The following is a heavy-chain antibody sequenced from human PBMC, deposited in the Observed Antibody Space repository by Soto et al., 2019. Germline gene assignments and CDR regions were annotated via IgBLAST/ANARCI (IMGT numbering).Heavy chain of an antibody. D-gene: IGHD3-10*01. V-gene: IGHV3-53*01. CDR2: IYSGGST. Sequence: PGGSLRLSCAASGFTFSSYSMNWVRQAPGKGLEWVSVIYSGGSTYYAVSVKGRFTISRDNSKNTVYLQMNNLRAEDTAVYYCSRLCSYDSGSYSLRNNWFDLWGEGNLVNVAS. CDR1: GFTFSSYS. CDR3: SRLCSYDSGSYSLRNNWFDL. J-gene: IGHJ5*02.